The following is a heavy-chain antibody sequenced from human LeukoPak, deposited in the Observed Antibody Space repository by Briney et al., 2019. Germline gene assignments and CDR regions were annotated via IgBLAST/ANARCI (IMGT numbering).Heavy chain of an antibody. CDR1: GYTFTSYD. CDR2: MNPNSANT. D-gene: IGHD2-8*01. V-gene: IGHV1-8*03. Sequence: ASVKVSCKASGYTFTSYDINWVRQATGQGLEWMGWMNPNSANTGYAQKFQGRVTITRNTSISTTYMELSSLRFEDTAVYYCARGNGKPDYWGQGTLVTVPS. J-gene: IGHJ4*02. CDR3: ARGNGKPDY.